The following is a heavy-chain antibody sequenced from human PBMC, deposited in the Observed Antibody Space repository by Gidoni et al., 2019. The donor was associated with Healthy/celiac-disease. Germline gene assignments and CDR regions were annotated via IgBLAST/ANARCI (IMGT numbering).Heavy chain of an antibody. CDR2: IWYDGSNK. J-gene: IGHJ4*02. Sequence: QVQLVESGGGVVQPGRSLRLSCAASGFTFSSYGMHWVRQAPGKGLEWVAVIWYDGSNKYYADSVKGRFTISRDNSKNTLYLQMNSLRAEDTAVYYCARDLMYDSSGYLDYWGQGTLVTVSS. D-gene: IGHD3-22*01. CDR3: ARDLMYDSSGYLDY. V-gene: IGHV3-33*01. CDR1: GFTFSSYG.